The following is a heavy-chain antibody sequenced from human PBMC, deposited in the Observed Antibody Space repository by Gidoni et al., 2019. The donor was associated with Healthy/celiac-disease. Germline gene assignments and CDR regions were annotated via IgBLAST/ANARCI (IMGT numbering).Heavy chain of an antibody. Sequence: QVQLVQSGAEVKKPGSSVKVSCKASGGTFSSYAISWVRQAPGQGLEWMGGIIPIFGTANYAQKFQGRVTITADESTSTAYMELSSLRSEDTAVYYCATPGPRRYCSGGSCFAYYYYGMDVWGQGTTVTVSS. CDR1: GGTFSSYA. CDR3: ATPGPRRYCSGGSCFAYYYYGMDV. V-gene: IGHV1-69*01. D-gene: IGHD2-15*01. J-gene: IGHJ6*02. CDR2: IIPIFGTA.